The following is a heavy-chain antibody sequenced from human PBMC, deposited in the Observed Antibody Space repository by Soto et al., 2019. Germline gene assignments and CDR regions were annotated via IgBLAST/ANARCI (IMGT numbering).Heavy chain of an antibody. CDR1: AFSFRNYG. D-gene: IGHD2-15*01. J-gene: IGHJ4*02. Sequence: QVQLVESGGGVVQPGRSLRLSCEDSAFSFRNYGMHWVRQAPGMGLEWVGLISYDGVNKYYGDSVRGRFTISRDNSKNTVYLHVTSLRAEDTAVYYCAIGGYCSGGYCYSGDYWGQGTLVIVSS. CDR2: ISYDGVNK. V-gene: IGHV3-30*03. CDR3: AIGGYCSGGYCYSGDY.